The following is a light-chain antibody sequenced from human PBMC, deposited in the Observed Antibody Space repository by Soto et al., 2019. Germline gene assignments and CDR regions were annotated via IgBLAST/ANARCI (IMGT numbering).Light chain of an antibody. CDR2: AAS. V-gene: IGKV1-27*01. CDR1: QGIRNF. Sequence: DIQMTQSPTSLSASVGDRVTITCQASQGIRNFVAWYQQKPGKAPKLLIYAASTLQSGVPSRFRGSGSGTDFTLTINSLQPEDVATYSCQKYSSVPVFGPGTKVEIK. CDR3: QKYSSVPV. J-gene: IGKJ3*01.